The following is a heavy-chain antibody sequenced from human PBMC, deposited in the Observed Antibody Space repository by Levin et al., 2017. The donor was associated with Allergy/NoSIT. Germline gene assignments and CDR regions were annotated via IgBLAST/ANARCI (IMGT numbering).Heavy chain of an antibody. J-gene: IGHJ4*02. CDR1: GYTFTTYY. V-gene: IGHV1-46*01. Sequence: AASVKVSCKASGYTFTTYYIHWVRQAPGQGLEWMGIIHPSGGSTTYAQKFQGRVIMTRDTSTNTVYMDLSSLRSEDTAVYYCARETSGRDYGSGKEADYWGQGTLVTVSS. CDR3: ARETSGRDYGSGKEADY. D-gene: IGHD3-10*01. CDR2: IHPSGGST.